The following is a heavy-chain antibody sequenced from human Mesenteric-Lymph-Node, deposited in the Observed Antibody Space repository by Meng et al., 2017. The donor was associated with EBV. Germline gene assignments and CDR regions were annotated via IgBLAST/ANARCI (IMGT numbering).Heavy chain of an antibody. V-gene: IGHV4-34*01. J-gene: IGHJ4*02. CDR1: GGSFSDYY. CDR3: ARVESFEYYFDY. CDR2: INHSGRS. Sequence: QVQLQQWGAGLLKSSEXLLLTCAVYGGSFSDYYWSWIRQPPGKGLEWIGEINHSGRSNYNPSLKSRVTISVDTSKNQVSLKLSSVTAADTAVYFCARVESFEYYFDYWGQGTLVTVSS.